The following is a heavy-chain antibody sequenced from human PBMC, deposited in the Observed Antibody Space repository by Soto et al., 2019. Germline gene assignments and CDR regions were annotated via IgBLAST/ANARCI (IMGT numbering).Heavy chain of an antibody. CDR3: ARESPGVTTNSFDY. J-gene: IGHJ4*02. V-gene: IGHV1-2*04. CDR2: INPNSGGT. D-gene: IGHD7-27*01. CDR1: GYTFDNYA. Sequence: ASVKVSCKASGYTFDNYAISWFRQAPGQGLEWMGWINPNSGGTNYAQKFQGWVTMTRDTSISTAYMELSRLRSDDTAVYYCARESPGVTTNSFDYWGQGTLVTVYS.